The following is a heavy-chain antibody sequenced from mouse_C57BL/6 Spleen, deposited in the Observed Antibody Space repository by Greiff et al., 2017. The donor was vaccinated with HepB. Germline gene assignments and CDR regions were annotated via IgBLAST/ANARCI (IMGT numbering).Heavy chain of an antibody. CDR2: IYPGNSDT. V-gene: IGHV1-5*01. Sequence: VQLQQSGTVLARPGASVKMSCKTSGYTFTSYWMHWVKQRPGQGLEWIGAIYPGNSDTSYNQKFKGKAKLTAVTSASTAYMELSSLTNEDSAVYYCTATGTLEDAMDYWGQGTSVTVSS. CDR3: TATGTLEDAMDY. CDR1: GYTFTSYW. D-gene: IGHD4-1*02. J-gene: IGHJ4*01.